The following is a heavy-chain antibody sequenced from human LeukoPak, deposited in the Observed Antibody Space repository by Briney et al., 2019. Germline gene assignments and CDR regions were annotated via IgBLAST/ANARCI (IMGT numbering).Heavy chain of an antibody. Sequence: GGSLRLSCAASGFTFSRYDMSWVRQAPGKGLEWVSAITDSGGSTYYADSVRGRFTISRDDSKNTLYLLMNSLRAEDTAVYYCAKEDTLTTVYFDYWGQGTPVTVSS. CDR1: GFTFSRYD. J-gene: IGHJ4*02. CDR2: ITDSGGST. V-gene: IGHV3-23*01. D-gene: IGHD4-17*01. CDR3: AKEDTLTTVYFDY.